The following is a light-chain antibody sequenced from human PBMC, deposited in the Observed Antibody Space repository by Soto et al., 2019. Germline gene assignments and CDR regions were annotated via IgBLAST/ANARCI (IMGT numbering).Light chain of an antibody. Sequence: EIVLTQSPGTLCLSPGERATLACRASQSVSNNYLAWYQQKPGQAPRLLIYGASNRATGIPDRFSGSGSGTDFTLTISRLEPEDFAVYYCQQRSNWPITFGQGTRLEIK. CDR3: QQRSNWPIT. V-gene: IGKV3D-20*02. J-gene: IGKJ5*01. CDR1: QSVSNNY. CDR2: GAS.